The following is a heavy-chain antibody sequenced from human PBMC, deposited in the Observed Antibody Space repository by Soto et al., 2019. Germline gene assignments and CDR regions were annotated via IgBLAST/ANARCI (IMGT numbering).Heavy chain of an antibody. CDR1: GYSFANYT. CDR3: ARGGGYYGSGAYYRGYFDH. CDR2: LNPDTAST. J-gene: IGHJ4*02. D-gene: IGHD3-10*01. Sequence: QVQLVQSGAEVKKPGASVTVSYKASGYSFANYTIHWVRQAPGQGLEWMGWLNPDTASTKFSPKFQGRVIITRDKSANTAFMQLTSLTSEDTALYYCARGGGYYGSGAYYRGYFDHWGLGTLVAVSS. V-gene: IGHV1-3*01.